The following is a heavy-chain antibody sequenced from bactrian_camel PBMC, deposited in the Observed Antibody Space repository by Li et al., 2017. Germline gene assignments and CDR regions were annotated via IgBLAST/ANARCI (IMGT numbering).Heavy chain of an antibody. CDR1: GFPIDKSC. D-gene: IGHD5*01. Sequence: HVQLVESGGGSVQPGGSLRLACEVSGFPIDKSCVGWFRQATGKEREWIASIYRPGGNTFAADSVKGRFTISQDNAKNVMSLEMNDLKPEDTATYYCAADPPSFGICDNRIDRFVHHGQGTQVTVS. J-gene: IGHJ4*01. CDR2: IYRPGGNT. V-gene: IGHV3S6*01.